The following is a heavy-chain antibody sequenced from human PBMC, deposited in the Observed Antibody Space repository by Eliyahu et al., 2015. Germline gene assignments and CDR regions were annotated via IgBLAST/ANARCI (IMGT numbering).Heavy chain of an antibody. Sequence: QVQLVESGGGVVQPGRSLRLSCAASGFPFXSXGRHWVRQAPGKGLEWVAVISYDGSNKYYADSVKGRFTISRDNSKNTLYLQMNSLRAEDTAVYYCAKDDRRATKRYYYYGMDVWGKGTTVTVSS. CDR2: ISYDGSNK. CDR1: GFPFXSXG. J-gene: IGHJ6*04. CDR3: AKDDRRATKRYYYYGMDV. D-gene: IGHD1-14*01. V-gene: IGHV3-30*18.